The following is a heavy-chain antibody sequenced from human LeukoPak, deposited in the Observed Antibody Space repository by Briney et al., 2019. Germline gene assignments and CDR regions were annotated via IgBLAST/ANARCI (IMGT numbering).Heavy chain of an antibody. CDR3: AKGASSSSAPLSGSQLFDY. V-gene: IGHV4-34*01. CDR1: GGSFSGYY. Sequence: SETLSLTCAVYGGSFSGYYWSWIRQPPGKGLEWIGEINHSGSTNYNPSLKSRVTISVDTSKNQFSLKLSSVTAADTAVYYCAKGASSSSAPLSGSQLFDYWGQGTLVTVSS. D-gene: IGHD6-6*01. J-gene: IGHJ4*02. CDR2: INHSGST.